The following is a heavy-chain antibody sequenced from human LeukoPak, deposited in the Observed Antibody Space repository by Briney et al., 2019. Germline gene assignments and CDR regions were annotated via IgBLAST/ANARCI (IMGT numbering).Heavy chain of an antibody. CDR2: IQNDESRT. Sequence: GGSLRLSCAASGFAFSAYGMHWVRQAPGKGLEWVAYIQNDESRTHYTDSVKGRFTISRDISKRTLYLQMNRLRPEDTAVYYCARDPYRDAPDYFDYWGQGTLVTVSS. J-gene: IGHJ4*02. CDR1: GFAFSAYG. CDR3: ARDPYRDAPDYFDY. V-gene: IGHV3-30*02. D-gene: IGHD1-14*01.